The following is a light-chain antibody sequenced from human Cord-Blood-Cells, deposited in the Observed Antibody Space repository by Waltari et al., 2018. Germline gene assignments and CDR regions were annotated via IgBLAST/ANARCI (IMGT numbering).Light chain of an antibody. J-gene: IGKJ2*03. CDR2: KAS. CDR1: QSIRSC. V-gene: IGKV1-5*03. CDR3: QQYNSYHS. Sequence: DIQMTQSPSTLSASVGDRVTITCRASQSIRSCLAWYQQKPGKAPKLLISKASSLESGVPSRFIGSGSGTEFTLTISSLQPDDFATYYCQQYNSYHSFGQGTKLEIK.